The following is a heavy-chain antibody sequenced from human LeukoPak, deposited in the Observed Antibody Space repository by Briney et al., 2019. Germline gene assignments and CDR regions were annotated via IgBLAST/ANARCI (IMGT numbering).Heavy chain of an antibody. CDR1: GYTFIDYF. Sequence: ASVKVSCKASGYTFIDYFIHWMRQTTGQGLEWLGWINPNSGVTRYAQKFQGRVTLTRDTAAYMELSSLKYDDTAVYYCARAVSGTLGGAFDIWGQGTAVTVSS. J-gene: IGHJ3*02. CDR2: INPNSGVT. V-gene: IGHV1-2*02. CDR3: ARAVSGTLGGAFDI. D-gene: IGHD1-14*01.